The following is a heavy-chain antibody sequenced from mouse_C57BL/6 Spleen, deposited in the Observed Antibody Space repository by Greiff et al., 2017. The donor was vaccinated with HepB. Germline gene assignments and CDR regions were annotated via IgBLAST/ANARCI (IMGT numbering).Heavy chain of an antibody. CDR3: ARDYCSSYDYLDY. Sequence: VQLQQSGAELMKPGASVKLSCKATGYTFTGYWIEWVKQRPGHGLEWIGEILPGSGSTNYNEKFKGKATLTADTSSNTAYMQLSSLTTEDSAIYDCARDYCSSYDYLDYWGQGTTLTVSS. J-gene: IGHJ2*01. CDR2: ILPGSGST. D-gene: IGHD1-1*01. CDR1: GYTFTGYW. V-gene: IGHV1-9*01.